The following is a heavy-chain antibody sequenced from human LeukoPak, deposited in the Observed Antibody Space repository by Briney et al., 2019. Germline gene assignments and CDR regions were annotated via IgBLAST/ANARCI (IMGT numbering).Heavy chain of an antibody. CDR2: INPSSGST. CDR3: ARLSSSYYSYSDH. J-gene: IGHJ4*02. V-gene: IGHV1-46*01. D-gene: IGHD3-22*01. Sequence: ASVTVSCTSSGYTFTFYYMHWVRQAPGQGLEWMGIINPSSGSTTYAHKFQGRFTMTRDTSSSTVYMELSSLRSEDTAVYYCARLSSSYYSYSDHWGQGTLVTVSS. CDR1: GYTFTFYY.